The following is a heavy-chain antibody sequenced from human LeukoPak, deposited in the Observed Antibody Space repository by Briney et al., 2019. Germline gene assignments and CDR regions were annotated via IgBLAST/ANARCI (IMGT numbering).Heavy chain of an antibody. CDR2: IHPSGST. D-gene: IGHD3-10*01. J-gene: IGHJ4*02. Sequence: SETLSLTCAVYGGSFSGHYWSWTRQPPGKGLEWIGEIHPSGSTSYNPSLKSRVTISVDTSKNQLSLKLSSVTAADTAVYYCARETTRAYYYGSGSYDYWGQGALVTVSS. CDR3: ARETTRAYYYGSGSYDY. V-gene: IGHV4-34*01. CDR1: GGSFSGHY.